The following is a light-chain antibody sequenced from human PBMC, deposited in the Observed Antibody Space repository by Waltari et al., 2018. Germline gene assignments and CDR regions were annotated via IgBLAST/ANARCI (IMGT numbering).Light chain of an antibody. CDR1: QTISTT. V-gene: IGKV3-15*01. CDR2: GAS. Sequence: EIVMTQLPATLAVSPGDTATLSCWASQTISTTIAWYQQKPGQAPKFLIYGASVRAPGIPARFSGSGSGTEYTLTIAGLQSEDSGTFFCLQVYSFPLTFGGGTKVEIK. CDR3: LQVYSFPLT. J-gene: IGKJ4*01.